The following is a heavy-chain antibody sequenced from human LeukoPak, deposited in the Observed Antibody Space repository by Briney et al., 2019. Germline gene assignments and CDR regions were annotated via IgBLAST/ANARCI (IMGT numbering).Heavy chain of an antibody. J-gene: IGHJ4*02. CDR3: ARVGAYLSILTGYWYYFDY. D-gene: IGHD3-9*01. V-gene: IGHV4-39*07. CDR1: GGSISSTTYY. CDR2: IYYSGST. Sequence: SETLSLTCTVSGGSISSTTYYWDWIRQPPGKGLEWIGTIYYSGSTYYNPSLKSRVTISVDTSKNQFSLKLSSVTTADTAVYYCARVGAYLSILTGYWYYFDYWGQGTLVTVSS.